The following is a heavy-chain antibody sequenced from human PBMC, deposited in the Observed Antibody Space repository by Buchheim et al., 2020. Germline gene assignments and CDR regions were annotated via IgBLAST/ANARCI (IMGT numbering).Heavy chain of an antibody. J-gene: IGHJ4*02. D-gene: IGHD5-12*01. V-gene: IGHV3-30*04. Sequence: QVQLVESGGGVVQPGRSLRLSCAASGFTFSSYAMHWVRQAPGKGLEWVAVISYDGSNKYYADSVKGRFPISRDNSKNTLYLQMNSLRAEDTAVYYCAKASGYSAYDLFDYWGQGTL. CDR2: ISYDGSNK. CDR1: GFTFSSYA. CDR3: AKASGYSAYDLFDY.